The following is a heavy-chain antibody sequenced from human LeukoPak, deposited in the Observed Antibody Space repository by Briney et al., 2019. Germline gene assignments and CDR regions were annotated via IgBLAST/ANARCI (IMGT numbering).Heavy chain of an antibody. CDR3: ARDRPGGSSLDY. D-gene: IGHD6-13*01. J-gene: IGHJ4*02. CDR1: GDSIRSYY. V-gene: IGHV4-4*08. Sequence: SETLSLTCTVSGDSIRSYYCSWIRQPPGKGLEWIGYIYNNGSTNYSPSLKSRVTISIDTSKNQFSLKLSSVTAADTAVYYCARDRPGGSSLDYWGQGTLVTVSS. CDR2: IYNNGST.